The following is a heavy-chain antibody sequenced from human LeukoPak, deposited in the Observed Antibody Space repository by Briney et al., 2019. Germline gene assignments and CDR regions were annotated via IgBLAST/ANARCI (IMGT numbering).Heavy chain of an antibody. CDR2: VYTSGSFGSS. D-gene: IGHD2/OR15-2a*01. CDR3: ARHSCSTCACTGFYDIDV. CDR1: GGTIRTYH. J-gene: IGHJ6*02. Sequence: PSETLSFKCSVSGGTIRTYHWDRNRQPAGKGLEWIGRVYTSGSFGSSDYNPSLKSRVTVSLDASKNQFSLKVNSVTAADTAVYYCARHSCSTCACTGFYDIDVWGQGTSVTVSS. V-gene: IGHV4-4*07.